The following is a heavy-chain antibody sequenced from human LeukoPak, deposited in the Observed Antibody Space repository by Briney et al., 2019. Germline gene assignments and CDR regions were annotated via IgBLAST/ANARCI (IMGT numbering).Heavy chain of an antibody. J-gene: IGHJ4*02. Sequence: GGSLRLSCVASGFTFRSYWMNWVRQAPGQGLEWVANIKQDASEKYYVDSVKGRFTISRDNAKSSLYLQMNSLRAEDTAVYYCARGGTYYYHYFDYWGQGTLVTVSS. CDR1: GFTFRSYW. CDR3: ARGGTYYYHYFDY. D-gene: IGHD1-26*01. CDR2: IKQDASEK. V-gene: IGHV3-7*05.